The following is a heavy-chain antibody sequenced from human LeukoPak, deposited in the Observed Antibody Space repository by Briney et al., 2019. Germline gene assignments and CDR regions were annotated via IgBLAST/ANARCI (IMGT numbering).Heavy chain of an antibody. V-gene: IGHV4-39*07. Sequence: SETLSLTCTVSGGSISSSSYYWGWIRQPPGKGLEWIGSIYYSGSTYYNPSLKSRVTISVDTSKNQFSLKLSSVTAADTAVYYCARDGAGAAVDYWGQGTLVTVSS. J-gene: IGHJ4*02. CDR3: ARDGAGAAVDY. CDR2: IYYSGST. D-gene: IGHD6-13*01. CDR1: GGSISSSSYY.